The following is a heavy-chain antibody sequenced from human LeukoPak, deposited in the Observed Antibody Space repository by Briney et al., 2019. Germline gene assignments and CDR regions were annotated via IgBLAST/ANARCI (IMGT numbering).Heavy chain of an antibody. D-gene: IGHD3-9*01. J-gene: IGHJ6*02. Sequence: ASVKVSCKASGYTFTSYDINWVRQATGQGLEWMGWMNPNSGNTGYAQKFQGRVTITRNTSISTAYMELSSLRSEDTAVYYCARDLIGGRKDGNYYYGMDVWGRGTTVTVSS. CDR2: MNPNSGNT. CDR1: GYTFTSYD. CDR3: ARDLIGGRKDGNYYYGMDV. V-gene: IGHV1-8*03.